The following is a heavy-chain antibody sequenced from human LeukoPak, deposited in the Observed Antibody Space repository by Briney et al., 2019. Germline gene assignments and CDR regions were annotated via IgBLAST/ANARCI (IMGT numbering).Heavy chain of an antibody. CDR3: ARDLPYCYDSSGYIDY. Sequence: PSETLSLTCTVSGGSISSYYWSWIRQPAGKGLEWIGRIYTSGSTNYNPSLKSRVTMSVDTSKNQFSLKLSSVTAADTAVYYCARDLPYCYDSSGYIDYWGQGTLVTVSS. V-gene: IGHV4-4*07. CDR1: GGSISSYY. D-gene: IGHD3-22*01. CDR2: IYTSGST. J-gene: IGHJ4*02.